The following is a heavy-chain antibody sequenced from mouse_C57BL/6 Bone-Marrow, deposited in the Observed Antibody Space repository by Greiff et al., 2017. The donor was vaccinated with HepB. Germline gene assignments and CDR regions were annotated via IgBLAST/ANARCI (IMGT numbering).Heavy chain of an antibody. CDR3: ARSFITTVRGDY. D-gene: IGHD1-1*01. CDR2: INPSTGGT. J-gene: IGHJ2*01. CDR1: GYSFTGYY. Sequence: EVQLQQSGPELVKPGASVKISCKASGYSFTGYYMNWVKQSPEKSLEWIGEINPSTGGTTYNQKFKAKATLTVDKSSSTAYMQLKSLTSEDSAVYYCARSFITTVRGDYWGQGTTLTVSS. V-gene: IGHV1-42*01.